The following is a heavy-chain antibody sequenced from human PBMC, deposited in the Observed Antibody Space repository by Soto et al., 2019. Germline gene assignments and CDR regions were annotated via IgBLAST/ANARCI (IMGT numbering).Heavy chain of an antibody. V-gene: IGHV4-30-4*01. CDR1: GSSISSGDDY. Sequence: SETLSLTCTVSGSSISSGDDYWSWIRQPPGKGLEWLGFIFYTGSTKYNPSLKSRVTMSIDTSKNHFSLKLRSVTAADTAVYYCARTVTYFHGSGSSNFDSWGQGTLVTVSS. CDR2: IFYTGST. D-gene: IGHD3-10*01. J-gene: IGHJ4*02. CDR3: ARTVTYFHGSGSSNFDS.